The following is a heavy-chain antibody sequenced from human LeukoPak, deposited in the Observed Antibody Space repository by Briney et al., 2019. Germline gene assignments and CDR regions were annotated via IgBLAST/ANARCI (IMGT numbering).Heavy chain of an antibody. D-gene: IGHD1-26*01. J-gene: IGHJ4*02. CDR1: GGSISNYY. Sequence: PSETLSLTCTASGGSISNYYWSWIRQPPGKGLEWIGYISYSGSTNYNPSLKSRVTISLDTSKNQFSLKLSSVTAADTAVYYCARGVGATTSLLHWGQGTLVTVSS. V-gene: IGHV4-59*01. CDR2: ISYSGST. CDR3: ARGVGATTSLLH.